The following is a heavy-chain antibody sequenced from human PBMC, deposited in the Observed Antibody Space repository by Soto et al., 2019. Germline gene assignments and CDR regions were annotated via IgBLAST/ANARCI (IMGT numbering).Heavy chain of an antibody. D-gene: IGHD2-21*02. CDR1: GGSVSGYY. V-gene: IGHV4-34*01. J-gene: IGHJ5*02. CDR3: ARGGSPGGDCYSCWFDP. CDR2: INHSGST. Sequence: SETLSLTCAVYGGSVSGYYWSWIRQPPGKGLEWIGEINHSGSTNYNPSLKSRVTISVDTSKNQFSLKLSSVTAVDTAVYYCARGGSPGGDCYSCWFDPWGQGTLVTVSS.